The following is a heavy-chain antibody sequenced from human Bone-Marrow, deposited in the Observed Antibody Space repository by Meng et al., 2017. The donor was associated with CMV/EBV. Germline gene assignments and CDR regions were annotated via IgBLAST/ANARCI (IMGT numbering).Heavy chain of an antibody. Sequence: GESLKISCAASGFTFSSYDMHWVRQATGKGLEWVSAIGTAGDTYYPGSVKGRFTISRENAKNSLYLQMNSLRAGDTAVYYCARGAGGGAFDIWGQGTMVT. CDR3: ARGAGGGAFDI. J-gene: IGHJ3*02. D-gene: IGHD2-15*01. CDR2: IGTAGDT. CDR1: GFTFSSYD. V-gene: IGHV3-13*01.